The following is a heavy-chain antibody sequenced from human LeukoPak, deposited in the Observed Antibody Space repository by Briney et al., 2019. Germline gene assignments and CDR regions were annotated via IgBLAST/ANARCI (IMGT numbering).Heavy chain of an antibody. J-gene: IGHJ6*02. V-gene: IGHV3-9*01. CDR3: AKDLRSLYYYYGMDV. CDR2: ISWNSGSI. Sequence: PGRSLRLSCAASGFTFDDYAMHWVRQAPGKGLEWVSGISWNSGSIGYADSVKGRFTISRDNAKNSLYLQMNNLRAEDTALYYCAKDLRSLYYYYGMDVWGQGTTVTVSS. D-gene: IGHD3-3*01. CDR1: GFTFDDYA.